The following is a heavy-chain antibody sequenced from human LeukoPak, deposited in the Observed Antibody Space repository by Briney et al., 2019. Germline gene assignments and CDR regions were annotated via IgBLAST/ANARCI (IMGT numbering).Heavy chain of an antibody. CDR1: GFTVNSKY. CDR3: AMATRWLNFDY. CDR2: LYSGDTT. V-gene: IGHV3-66*01. J-gene: IGHJ4*02. Sequence: GGSLRLSCAASGFTVNSKYMNWVRQAPGKGLEWVSILYSGDTTHYADSVKGRFVISRDNSKNTLYLQMSSLRAEDTAVYYCAMATRWLNFDYWGQGTLVTVSS. D-gene: IGHD5-24*01.